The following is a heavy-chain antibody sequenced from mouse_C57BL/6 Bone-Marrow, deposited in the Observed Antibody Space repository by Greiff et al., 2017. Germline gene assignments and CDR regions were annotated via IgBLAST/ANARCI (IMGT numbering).Heavy chain of an antibody. CDR2: IYPTSGRT. J-gene: IGHJ2*01. CDR1: GYTFTSYW. V-gene: IGHV1-55*01. CDR3: ARSGPLGRSFDY. D-gene: IGHD4-1*01. Sequence: QVQLKQPGAELVKPGASVKMSCKASGYTFTSYWITWVKQRPGQGLEWIGDIYPTSGRTNYNEKFKSKAILTVDTSSNTVYMQLSSLTSEDSAVFYCARSGPLGRSFDYWGQGTTLTVAS.